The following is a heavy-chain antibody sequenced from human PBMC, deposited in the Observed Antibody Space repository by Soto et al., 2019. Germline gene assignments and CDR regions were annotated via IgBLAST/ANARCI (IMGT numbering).Heavy chain of an antibody. CDR2: ISYDGSNK. V-gene: IGHV3-30*18. J-gene: IGHJ4*02. D-gene: IGHD6-19*01. Sequence: TGGSLRLSCAASGFTFSSYGMHWARQAPGKGLEWVAVISYDGSNKYYADSVKGRFTISRDNSKNTLYLQMNSLRAEDTAVYYCAKDLKSSGWYFDYWGQGTLVTVSS. CDR3: AKDLKSSGWYFDY. CDR1: GFTFSSYG.